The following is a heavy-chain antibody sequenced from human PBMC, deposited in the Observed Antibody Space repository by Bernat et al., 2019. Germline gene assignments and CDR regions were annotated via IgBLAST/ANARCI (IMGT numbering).Heavy chain of an antibody. Sequence: EVQLLESGGGLVQPGGSLRLSCAVSGFTFSRYAMNWVRQAPGKGLEWVSAISGSGSSTYYADSVEGRFTISRDNSKNTLYLQMNSLRAEDTAVYYCAKFPPFLPAAVDYWGQGTLVTVSS. J-gene: IGHJ4*02. CDR2: ISGSGSST. CDR1: GFTFSRYA. CDR3: AKFPPFLPAAVDY. D-gene: IGHD2-2*01. V-gene: IGHV3-23*01.